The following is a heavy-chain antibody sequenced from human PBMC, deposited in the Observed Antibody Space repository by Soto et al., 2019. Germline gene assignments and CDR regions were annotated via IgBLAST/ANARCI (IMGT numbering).Heavy chain of an antibody. CDR1: GCTISNYG. J-gene: IGHJ6*02. Sequence: GLPLRLPWTASGCTISNYGRRWVSKTPGKGLEWVAVIWYDGSNKYYADSVKGRFTISRDNSKNTLYLQMNSLRAEDTAVYYCVREFLGYGDYPYYGLDVWGQGITVTVSS. CDR3: VREFLGYGDYPYYGLDV. CDR2: IWYDGSNK. V-gene: IGHV3-33*08. D-gene: IGHD4-17*01.